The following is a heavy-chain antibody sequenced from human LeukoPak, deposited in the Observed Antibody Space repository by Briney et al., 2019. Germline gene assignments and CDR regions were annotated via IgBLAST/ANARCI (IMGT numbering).Heavy chain of an antibody. CDR3: AKGGSNSAMIRFDP. J-gene: IGHJ5*02. CDR2: IWYDGSNK. CDR1: GFTFSSYG. Sequence: GRSLRLSCAASGFTFSSYGMHWVRQAPGKGLEWVAVIWYDGSNKYYADSVKGRFTISRDNSKNTLYLQMNSLRAEDTAVYYCAKGGSNSAMIRFDPWGQGTLVTVSS. D-gene: IGHD4/OR15-4a*01. V-gene: IGHV3-33*06.